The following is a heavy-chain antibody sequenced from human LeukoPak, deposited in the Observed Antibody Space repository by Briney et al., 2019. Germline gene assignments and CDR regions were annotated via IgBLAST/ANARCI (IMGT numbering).Heavy chain of an antibody. V-gene: IGHV3-49*04. CDR2: IRSKAYGGTT. D-gene: IGHD6-19*01. CDR3: RSSRWYGGSLDYFDY. J-gene: IGHJ4*02. CDR1: GFTFGDYS. Sequence: GRSLRLSCTASGFTFGDYSMIWVRQAPGKGLEWVGFIRSKAYGGTTEYAASVKGRFTISRDDSKSIAYLQMNSLKTEDTAVYYCRSSRWYGGSLDYFDYWGQGPLLTVSS.